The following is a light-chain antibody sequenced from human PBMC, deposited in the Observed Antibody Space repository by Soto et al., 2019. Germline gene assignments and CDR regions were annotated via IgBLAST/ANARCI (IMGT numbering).Light chain of an antibody. J-gene: IGKJ1*01. CDR2: AAS. CDR3: QQYNRYAVT. Sequence: DIQMTQSPSSLSASVGDRVTITCQASQDISNYLNWYQQKPGKVPKLLIYAASSLQSGVPSRFSASGSGTEFALTISGLQPDDFAVYYCQQYNRYAVTFGQGSKVDI. V-gene: IGKV1-16*01. CDR1: QDISNY.